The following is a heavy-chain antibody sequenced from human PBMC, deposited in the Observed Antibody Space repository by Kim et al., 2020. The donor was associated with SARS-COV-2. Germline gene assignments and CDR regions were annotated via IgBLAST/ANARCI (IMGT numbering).Heavy chain of an antibody. V-gene: IGHV4-4*07. Sequence: SETLSLTCTVSGDSLSSDYWSWNRQPAGKGLEWIGRIYTSGRPNYNPSLQSRVTMSVDMSKNQLSLKLSSVTAADTAVYSCASALGHWGQGTLVTASS. J-gene: IGHJ4*02. CDR3: ASALGH. CDR1: GDSLSSDY. D-gene: IGHD3-16*02. CDR2: IYTSGRP.